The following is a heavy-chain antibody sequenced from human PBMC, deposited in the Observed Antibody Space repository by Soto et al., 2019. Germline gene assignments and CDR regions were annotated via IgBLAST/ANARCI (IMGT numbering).Heavy chain of an antibody. V-gene: IGHV3-23*01. J-gene: IGHJ4*02. Sequence: PGGSLRLSCSASGFSFGTSAMNWVRQAPGKGLEWVSAVSGSGITTYYADSVMGRFTISRDNSRNTLDLQLNSLGVEDTALYYCVKDQGMYPGSAPFDFWGQGAPATVSS. CDR1: GFSFGTSA. CDR3: VKDQGMYPGSAPFDF. CDR2: VSGSGITT. D-gene: IGHD1-26*01.